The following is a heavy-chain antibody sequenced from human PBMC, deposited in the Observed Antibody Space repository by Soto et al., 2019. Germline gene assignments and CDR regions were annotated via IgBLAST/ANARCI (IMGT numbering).Heavy chain of an antibody. CDR1: GFNFSKYK. V-gene: IGHV5-51*01. CDR3: VTSYGDSYYYYYGMDV. CDR2: INPGDSDT. J-gene: IGHJ6*02. D-gene: IGHD4-17*01. Sequence: PGESLKIACEGSGFNFSKYKMGWVRQMPGKGLEWMGIINPGDSDTRYSPSFQGQVTISADNSTSTAYLQWSTLKASDTATYYCVTSYGDSYYYYYGMDVWGQGTTVTVSS.